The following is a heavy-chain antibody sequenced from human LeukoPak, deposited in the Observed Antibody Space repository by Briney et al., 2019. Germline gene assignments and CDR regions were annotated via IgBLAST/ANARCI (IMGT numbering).Heavy chain of an antibody. V-gene: IGHV4-59*08. CDR3: ARQLRGEAVAGHLQPFDY. Sequence: SETLSLTCTVSGGSISSYYWNWIRQPPGEGLEWIGYIYYSGSTNYNPSLKSRVTISVDTSKNQFSLKLSSVTAADTAAYFCARQLRGEAVAGHLQPFDYWGQGTLVTVSS. D-gene: IGHD6-19*01. J-gene: IGHJ4*02. CDR1: GGSISSYY. CDR2: IYYSGST.